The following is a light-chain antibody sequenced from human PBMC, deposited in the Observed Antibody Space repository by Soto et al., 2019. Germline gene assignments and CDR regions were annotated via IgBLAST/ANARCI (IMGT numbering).Light chain of an antibody. CDR2: DVS. Sequence: QSALTQPASMSGTPGQSITISCTGTSSDVGGYNYVSWYQQHPGKAPKLIIYDVSNRPSGVSNRFSGSKSGNTASLTISGLQAEDEADYYCSSYTSSTTLTVFGGWTKVTVL. CDR3: SSYTSSTTLTV. J-gene: IGLJ2*01. V-gene: IGLV2-14*01. CDR1: SSDVGGYNY.